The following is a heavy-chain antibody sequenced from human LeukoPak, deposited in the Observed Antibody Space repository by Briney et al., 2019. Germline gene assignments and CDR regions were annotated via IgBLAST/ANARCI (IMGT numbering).Heavy chain of an antibody. CDR2: IKSKTDGGTT. CDR1: GFTFSNAW. V-gene: IGHV3-15*01. Sequence: GGSLRLSCAASGFTFSNAWMSWVRQAPGKGLEWVGRIKSKTDGGTTDYAAPVKGRFTISRDDSKNTLYLQMNSLKTEDTAVYYCARDSSGWSSWFDPWGQGTLVTVSS. D-gene: IGHD6-19*01. CDR3: ARDSSGWSSWFDP. J-gene: IGHJ5*02.